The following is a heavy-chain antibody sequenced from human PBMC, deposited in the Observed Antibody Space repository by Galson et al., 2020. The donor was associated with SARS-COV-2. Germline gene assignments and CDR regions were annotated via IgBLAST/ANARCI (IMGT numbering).Heavy chain of an antibody. CDR3: ARLGSPNWYFDL. CDR1: TSYW. V-gene: IGHV5-10-1*01. D-gene: IGHD3-10*01. J-gene: IGHJ2*01. Sequence: TSYWISWVRQMPGKGLEWMGKIDPSDSYTNYSPSFQGHVTISADKSITTAYLQWSSLKASDTAIYYCARLGSPNWYFDLWGRGTLVTVSS. CDR2: IDPSDSYT.